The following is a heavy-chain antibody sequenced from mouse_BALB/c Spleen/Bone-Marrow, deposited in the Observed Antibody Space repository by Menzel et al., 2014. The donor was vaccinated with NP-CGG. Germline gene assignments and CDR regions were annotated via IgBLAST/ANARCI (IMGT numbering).Heavy chain of an antibody. Sequence: VQLQQSGAEPVRPGALVKLSCKASGYTFTNYWMNWVKQRPEQGLEWIGRIDPYDSGTHYNQKLKDKAILTVDKSSSTAFMQLSCLTSEDSAVYYCARGSMILNYFYYMRQGTPRTVSS. CDR3: ARGSMILNYFYY. J-gene: IGHJ2*01. D-gene: IGHD2-3*01. V-gene: IGHV1-74*01. CDR1: GYTFTNYW. CDR2: IDPYDSGT.